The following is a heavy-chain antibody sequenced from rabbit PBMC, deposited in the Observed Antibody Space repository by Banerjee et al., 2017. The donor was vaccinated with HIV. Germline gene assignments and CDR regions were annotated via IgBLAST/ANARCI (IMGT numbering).Heavy chain of an antibody. CDR3: VRHNSGLTL. CDR2: IYAGQRSA. CDR1: RFDINTYH. V-gene: IGHV1S47*01. J-gene: IGHJ3*01. Sequence: QEQLVETGGGLVQPGGSLTLSCKASRFDINTYHISWVRQAPGKGLEWIGIIYAGQRSADYASWVNGRFTISSDHAQDTVDLQMTSLTAADTATYFCVRHNSGLTLRGQGTLVTVS. D-gene: IGHD4-1*01.